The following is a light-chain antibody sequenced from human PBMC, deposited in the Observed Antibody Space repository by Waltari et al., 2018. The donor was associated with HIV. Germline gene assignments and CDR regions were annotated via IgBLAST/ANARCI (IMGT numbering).Light chain of an antibody. CDR3: QQYNNWPRT. CDR2: GAS. Sequence: EIVMTQSPATLSVSPGERATLSCRASQSVSSNLAWYQQKPGQDPRLRIYGASTRATGIPARFSGSGSGTEFTLTSSSLQSEDVAVYYCQQYNNWPRTFGQGTKVEIK. CDR1: QSVSSN. J-gene: IGKJ1*01. V-gene: IGKV3-15*01.